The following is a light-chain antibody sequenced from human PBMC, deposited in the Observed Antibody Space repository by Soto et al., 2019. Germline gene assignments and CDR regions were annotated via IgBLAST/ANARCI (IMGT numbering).Light chain of an antibody. Sequence: DIQMTQSPSFLSPSIGESVTITCRASQVISTSLAWYQVKPGKAPKLLIYAASTLESGVPSRFSATVYGTEFSLTFTSLQPEDFATYYCQQLFDSRITFGQGTRLEIK. CDR3: QQLFDSRIT. V-gene: IGKV1-9*01. J-gene: IGKJ5*01. CDR2: AAS. CDR1: QVISTS.